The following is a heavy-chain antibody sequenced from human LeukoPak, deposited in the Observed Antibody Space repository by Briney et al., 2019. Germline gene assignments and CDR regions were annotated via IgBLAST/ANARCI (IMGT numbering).Heavy chain of an antibody. J-gene: IGHJ5*02. CDR2: ICTSGST. Sequence: SETLSLTCTVSGGSISSCYWSWIRRPAGKGLEGIGRICTSGSTIYNPSLKSRVTMSVDTSKNQFSLKLSSVTAADTAVYYCARDRYDFWSGPFDPWGQGTLVTVSS. V-gene: IGHV4-4*07. CDR3: ARDRYDFWSGPFDP. D-gene: IGHD3-3*01. CDR1: GGSISSCY.